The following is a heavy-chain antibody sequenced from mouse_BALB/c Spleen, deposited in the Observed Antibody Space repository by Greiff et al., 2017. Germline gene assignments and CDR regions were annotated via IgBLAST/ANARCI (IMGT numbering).Heavy chain of an antibody. CDR1: GFSLTSYG. CDR3: ARPQFITTASWFAY. D-gene: IGHD1-2*01. J-gene: IGHJ3*01. Sequence: QVQLQQSGPGLVQPSQSLSITCTVSGFSLTSYGVHWVRQSPGKGLEWLGVIWSGGSTDYNAAFISRLSISKDNSKSQVFFKMNSLQANDTAIYYCARPQFITTASWFAYWGQGTLVTVSA. CDR2: IWSGGST. V-gene: IGHV2-2*02.